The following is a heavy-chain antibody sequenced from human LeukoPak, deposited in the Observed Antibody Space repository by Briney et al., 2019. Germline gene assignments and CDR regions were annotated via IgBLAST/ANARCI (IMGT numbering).Heavy chain of an antibody. D-gene: IGHD6-19*01. Sequence: GGSLRLSCAASGFSFNNYGMHWVRQAPGKGLEWVAVISYDGSNKFYADSVKGRLTISRDKSKNTLYLQMNSLRAGDTAVYYCAKDRNSGWSFFDYWGQGTLVTVSS. CDR1: GFSFNNYG. J-gene: IGHJ4*02. V-gene: IGHV3-30*18. CDR3: AKDRNSGWSFFDY. CDR2: ISYDGSNK.